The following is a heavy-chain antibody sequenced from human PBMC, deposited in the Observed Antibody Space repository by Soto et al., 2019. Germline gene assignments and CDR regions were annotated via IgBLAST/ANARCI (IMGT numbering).Heavy chain of an antibody. CDR3: ARDIYCSGGSCYSGRYGMDV. D-gene: IGHD2-15*01. Sequence: GGSLRLSCAASGFTFSSYVMTWARKAPGKGLEWVSYISSSSSTIYYADSVKGRFTISRDNAKNSLYLQMNSLRDEDTAVYYCARDIYCSGGSCYSGRYGMDVWGQGTTVTV. CDR1: GFTFSSYV. V-gene: IGHV3-48*02. CDR2: ISSSSSTI. J-gene: IGHJ6*02.